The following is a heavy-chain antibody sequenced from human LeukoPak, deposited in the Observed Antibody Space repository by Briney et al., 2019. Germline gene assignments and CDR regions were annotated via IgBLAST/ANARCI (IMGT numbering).Heavy chain of an antibody. CDR3: ASAGYYYDSSGYYLGSFVY. D-gene: IGHD3-22*01. Sequence: ASVKVSCKASGYTFPNFDINWVRQAPGQGLEWMGWISAYNGNTNYAQKLQGRVTMTTDTSTSTAYMELRSLRSDDTAVYYCASAGYYYDSSGYYLGSFVYWGQGTLVTVSS. V-gene: IGHV1-18*01. J-gene: IGHJ4*02. CDR2: ISAYNGNT. CDR1: GYTFPNFD.